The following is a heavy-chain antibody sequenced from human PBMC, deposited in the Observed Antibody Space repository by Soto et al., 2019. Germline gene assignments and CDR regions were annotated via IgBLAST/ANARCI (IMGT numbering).Heavy chain of an antibody. CDR1: GYTFTSYY. V-gene: IGHV1-46*01. Sequence: QVQLVQSGAEVKKPGASVKVSCKASGYTFTSYYMHWVRQAPGQGLEWMGIINPSGGSTSYAQKFQGRVTMTRDTSTSTVYMELSSLRSEDTAVYYCARDRGRELPWGMVDAFDIWGQGTXVXXSS. CDR2: INPSGGST. J-gene: IGHJ3*02. CDR3: ARDRGRELPWGMVDAFDI. D-gene: IGHD1-26*01.